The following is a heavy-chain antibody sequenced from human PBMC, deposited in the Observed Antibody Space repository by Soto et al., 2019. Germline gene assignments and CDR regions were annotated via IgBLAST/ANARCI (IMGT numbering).Heavy chain of an antibody. CDR2: IIPIFGTA. D-gene: IGHD3-22*01. CDR1: GGTFSSYA. V-gene: IGHV1-69*13. Sequence: ASVKVSCKASGGTFSSYAISWVRQAPGQGLEWMGGIIPIFGTANYAQKFQGRVTITADESTSTAYMELSSLRSEDTAVYYCAGHPEGYDSSGYPKMRAFDIWGQGTMVTVSS. J-gene: IGHJ3*02. CDR3: AGHPEGYDSSGYPKMRAFDI.